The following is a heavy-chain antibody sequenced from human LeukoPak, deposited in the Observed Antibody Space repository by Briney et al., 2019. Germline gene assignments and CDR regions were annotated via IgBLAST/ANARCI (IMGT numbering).Heavy chain of an antibody. Sequence: APVKVSCKASGYTFTGYYIHWVRQAPGQGLEWMGWINPNSGGTNYAQKFQGRVTMTRDTSISTAYMELSSLRSDDTAIYYCARCGAEGYWGQGTLVTVSS. CDR1: GYTFTGYY. D-gene: IGHD1-26*01. J-gene: IGHJ4*02. CDR2: INPNSGGT. CDR3: ARCGAEGY. V-gene: IGHV1-2*02.